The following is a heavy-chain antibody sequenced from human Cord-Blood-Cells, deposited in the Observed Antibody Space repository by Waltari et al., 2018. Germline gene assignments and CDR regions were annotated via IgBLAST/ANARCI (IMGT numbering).Heavy chain of an antibody. CDR1: GGSFSGYY. CDR3: ARGRVYSSSWYTY. Sequence: QVQLQQWGAGLLKPSETLSLTCAVYGGSFSGYYWSWIRQPPGKGLEWIGEINHSGSTNDNPSLKSRVTISVDTSKNQFSLKLSSVTAADTAVYYCARGRVYSSSWYTYWGQGTLVTVSS. CDR2: INHSGST. V-gene: IGHV4-34*01. D-gene: IGHD6-13*01. J-gene: IGHJ4*02.